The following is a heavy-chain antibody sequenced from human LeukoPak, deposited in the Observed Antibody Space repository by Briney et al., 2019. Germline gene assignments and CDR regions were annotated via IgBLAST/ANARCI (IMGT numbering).Heavy chain of an antibody. CDR1: WVTFI. Sequence: PGGSLRLSCVGSWVTFIVHWVRQVPGKGLEWLTFIRHDGTDQHYADSVRGRFTISRDNSKNTVYLQMNSLRPEDTALYYCAKDGNWASVSWGQGTLVTVSS. J-gene: IGHJ5*02. CDR2: IRHDGTDQ. D-gene: IGHD7-27*01. V-gene: IGHV3-30*02. CDR3: AKDGNWASVS.